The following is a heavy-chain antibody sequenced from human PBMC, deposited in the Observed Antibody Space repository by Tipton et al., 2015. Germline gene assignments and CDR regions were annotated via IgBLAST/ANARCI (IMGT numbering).Heavy chain of an antibody. D-gene: IGHD6-13*01. V-gene: IGHV4-4*02. CDR3: ARGPAAAGNWYFDV. CDR1: GHSITTDNY. Sequence: TLSLTCTVSGHSITTDNYWGWVRQSPGKGLEWIGEIHHGGSTKYNPSLESRLSISIDLIKRQFSLNLRSVTAADTAVYYCARGPAAAGNWYFDVWGRGTLGLVSS. J-gene: IGHJ2*01. CDR2: IHHGGST.